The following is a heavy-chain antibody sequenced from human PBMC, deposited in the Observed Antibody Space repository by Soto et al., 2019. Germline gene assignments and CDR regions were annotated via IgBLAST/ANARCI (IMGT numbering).Heavy chain of an antibody. CDR3: ASMRGGYDSRGYDY. D-gene: IGHD3-22*01. Sequence: QLQLQESGSGLVKPSQTLSLTCAVSGGSISSGGYSWSWIRQPPGKGLEWIGYIYHSGSTYYNPSIKSRVTISVDRSKHQFSLKLSSVTAADTAVYYCASMRGGYDSRGYDYGGQGTLVTVSS. J-gene: IGHJ4*02. V-gene: IGHV4-30-2*01. CDR1: GGSISSGGYS. CDR2: IYHSGST.